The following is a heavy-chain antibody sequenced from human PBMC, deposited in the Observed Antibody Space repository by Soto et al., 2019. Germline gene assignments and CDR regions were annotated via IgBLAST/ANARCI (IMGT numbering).Heavy chain of an antibody. V-gene: IGHV4-30-4*01. CDR3: ARGRPFDRGNWFDP. CDR2: IYYSGST. Sequence: SETLSLTCTVSGGSISSGDYYWSWIRQPPGKGLEWIGYIYYSGSTYYNPSLKSRVTISVDASKNQFSLKLSSVTAADTAVYYCARGRPFDRGNWFDPWGQGTLVTVSS. CDR1: GGSISSGDYY. D-gene: IGHD3-22*01. J-gene: IGHJ5*02.